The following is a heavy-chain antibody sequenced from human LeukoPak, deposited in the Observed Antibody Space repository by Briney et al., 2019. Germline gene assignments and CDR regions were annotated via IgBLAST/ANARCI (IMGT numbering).Heavy chain of an antibody. CDR3: AREPDTPMAAFDY. D-gene: IGHD5-18*01. Sequence: GRSLRLSCAASGFTFSNFTMHWVRQAPGKGLEWVAVMSYDGSDKYYADFVKDRFTISRDNSKNTLYLQMNSLRSEDTAVYYCAREPDTPMAAFDYWGQGTLVTVSS. CDR1: GFTFSNFT. V-gene: IGHV3-30-3*01. CDR2: MSYDGSDK. J-gene: IGHJ4*02.